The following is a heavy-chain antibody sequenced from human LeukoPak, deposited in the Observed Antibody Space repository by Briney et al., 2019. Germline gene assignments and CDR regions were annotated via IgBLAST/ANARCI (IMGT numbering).Heavy chain of an antibody. CDR1: GFTFSSYG. CDR2: ISASGGST. CDR3: AKAHYPTVTSPGAWGY. V-gene: IGHV3-23*01. J-gene: IGHJ4*02. D-gene: IGHD4-17*01. Sequence: VQPGRSLRLSCAASGFTFSSYGMHWVRQAPGKGLEWVSTISASGGSTYYADSVKGRFTISRDNSKNTLYLQMNNLRPEDMAVYYCAKAHYPTVTSPGAWGYWGQGTLVTVSS.